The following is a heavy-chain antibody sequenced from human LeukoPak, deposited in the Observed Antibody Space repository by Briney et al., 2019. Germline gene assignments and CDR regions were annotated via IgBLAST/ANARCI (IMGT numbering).Heavy chain of an antibody. V-gene: IGHV4-39*07. CDR3: ARAYYYGSGSYWYYYYGMDV. CDR1: GGSISSGGYY. CDR2: INHSGST. Sequence: SETLSLTCTVSGGSISSGGYYWSWIRQPPGKGLEWIGEINHSGSTNYNPSLKSRVTISVDTSKNQFSLKLSSVTAADTAVYYCARAYYYGSGSYWYYYYGMDVWGQGTTVTVSS. D-gene: IGHD3-10*01. J-gene: IGHJ6*02.